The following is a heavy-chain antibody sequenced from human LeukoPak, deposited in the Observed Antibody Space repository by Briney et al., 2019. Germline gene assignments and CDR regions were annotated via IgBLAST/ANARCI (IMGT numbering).Heavy chain of an antibody. D-gene: IGHD6-19*01. V-gene: IGHV3-21*01. CDR2: ISGSSSYI. CDR1: GFTFSSYW. CDR3: ARDPYSSGWYKDAFDI. Sequence: KTGGSLRLSCAASGFTFSSYWMSWVRQAPGKGLEWVSSISGSSSYINYADSVKGRFTISRDNAQNSLFLQLNSLRAEDTAVYYCARDPYSSGWYKDAFDIWGQGTMVTVSS. J-gene: IGHJ3*02.